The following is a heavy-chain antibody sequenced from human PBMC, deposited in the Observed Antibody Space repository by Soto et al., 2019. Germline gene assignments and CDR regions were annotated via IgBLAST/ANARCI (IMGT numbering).Heavy chain of an antibody. V-gene: IGHV3-64*01. J-gene: IGHJ3*02. CDR1: GFTYSSYA. CDR2: ISSNGGST. D-gene: IGHD6-19*01. CDR3: ARDGAVAASDAFDI. Sequence: PGGSLRLSCAASGFTYSSYAMHWVRQAPGKGLEYVSAISSNGGSTYYANSVKGRFTIPRDNSKNTLYLQMGSLRAEDMAVYYCARDGAVAASDAFDIWGQGTMVTVSS.